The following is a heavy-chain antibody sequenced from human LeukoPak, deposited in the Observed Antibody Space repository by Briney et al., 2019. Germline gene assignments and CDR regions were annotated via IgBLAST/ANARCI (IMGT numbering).Heavy chain of an antibody. J-gene: IGHJ4*02. Sequence: PGGSLRLSCAASGFTFSSYAMSWVRQAPGKGLEWVSAISGSGGSTYYADSVKGRFTISRDNSKNTLYLQMNSLRAEDTAVYYCAKDPDEGYNWNSNYFDYWGQGTLVTVSS. CDR1: GFTFSSYA. CDR3: AKDPDEGYNWNSNYFDY. D-gene: IGHD1-7*01. V-gene: IGHV3-23*01. CDR2: ISGSGGST.